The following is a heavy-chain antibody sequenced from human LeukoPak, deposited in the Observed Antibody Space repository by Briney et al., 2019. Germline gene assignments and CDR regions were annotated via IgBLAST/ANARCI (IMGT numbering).Heavy chain of an antibody. Sequence: SETLSLTCIVSGGSINSGAYFWSWIRQHPGKGLEWIGYIYYSGSTYYNPSLKSRVTISVDTSKNQFSLKLSSVTAADTAVYYCARGYYDFWSGLGYYYYYGMDVWGQGTTVTVSS. V-gene: IGHV4-31*03. J-gene: IGHJ6*02. CDR3: ARGYYDFWSGLGYYYYYGMDV. D-gene: IGHD3-3*01. CDR1: GGSINSGAYF. CDR2: IYYSGST.